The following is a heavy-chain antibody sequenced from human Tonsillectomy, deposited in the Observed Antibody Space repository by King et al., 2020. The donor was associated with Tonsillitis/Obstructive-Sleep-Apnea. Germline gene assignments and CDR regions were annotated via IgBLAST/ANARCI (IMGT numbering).Heavy chain of an antibody. CDR3: ATSHPHSSGHDLAG. CDR1: GYTLTELY. J-gene: IGHJ4*02. V-gene: IGHV1-24*01. CDR2: FDPEDGET. D-gene: IGHD3-22*01. Sequence: VQLVQSGAEVKKPGASVKVSCKVSGYTLTELYMHWVRQAPGKGLEWMGGFDPEDGETIYAQQFQGRVTMTEDTSTDTTYMELSSLRSEDAAVYYCATSHPHSSGHDLAGWGQGTLVTVSS.